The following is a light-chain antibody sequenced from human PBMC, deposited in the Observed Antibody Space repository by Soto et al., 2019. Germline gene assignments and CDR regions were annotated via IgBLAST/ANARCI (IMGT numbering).Light chain of an antibody. CDR3: QQYMSSVT. J-gene: IGKJ1*01. V-gene: IGKV3-15*01. CDR1: QSVRSD. Sequence: EIVLTQSPATLSVSPGDRATLSCRASQSVRSDLAWLQQKPGQAPRLLIYDASTRATGIPARFSGSVSGTEFTLTISSLQSEDFAVYYCQQYMSSVTFGQGTRVEIK. CDR2: DAS.